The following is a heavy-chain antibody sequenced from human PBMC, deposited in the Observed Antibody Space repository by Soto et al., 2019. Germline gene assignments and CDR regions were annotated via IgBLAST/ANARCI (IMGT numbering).Heavy chain of an antibody. J-gene: IGHJ2*01. CDR2: IGTAGDT. Sequence: EVQLVESGGGLVQPGGSLRLSCAASGFTFSSYDMHWVRQATGKGLEWVSAIGTAGDTYYPGSVKGRFTISRENAKNSLYLQMNSLRAGDTAVYYCARGAVGATTWYFDLWGRGTLVTVSS. CDR1: GFTFSSYD. V-gene: IGHV3-13*01. D-gene: IGHD1-26*01. CDR3: ARGAVGATTWYFDL.